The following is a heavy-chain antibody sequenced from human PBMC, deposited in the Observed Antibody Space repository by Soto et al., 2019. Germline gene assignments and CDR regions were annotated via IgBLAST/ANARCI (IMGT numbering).Heavy chain of an antibody. D-gene: IGHD7-27*01. CDR2: ISDSGVT. CDR1: GDSIIRSF. CDR3: ARGAGDFSGPDSFDI. J-gene: IGHJ3*02. V-gene: IGHV4-59*01. Sequence: QVQLQESGPRLVKSSETLSLVCSVSGDSIIRSFWGWIRQSPGKGLQYIGYISDSGVTDYDPSLRSRVAISVATSNTQSSLKRTFVTAADTAVYYCARGAGDFSGPDSFDIWGQGTMVTVSS.